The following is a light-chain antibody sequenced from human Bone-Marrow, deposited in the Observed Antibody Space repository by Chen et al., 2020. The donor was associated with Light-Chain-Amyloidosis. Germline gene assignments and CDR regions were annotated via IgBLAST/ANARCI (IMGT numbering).Light chain of an antibody. J-gene: IGKJ2*01. V-gene: IGKV3-20*01. Sequence: EIVLTQSPGTLSLSPGESATLSCRASQKVNTRFLAWYQQKPGQAPRLLIYAASSRATGIPDRFRANGSGTDFTLSISRLEPEDFAVYYCQQYGSSPRTFGQGTKLEI. CDR1: QKVNTRF. CDR3: QQYGSSPRT. CDR2: AAS.